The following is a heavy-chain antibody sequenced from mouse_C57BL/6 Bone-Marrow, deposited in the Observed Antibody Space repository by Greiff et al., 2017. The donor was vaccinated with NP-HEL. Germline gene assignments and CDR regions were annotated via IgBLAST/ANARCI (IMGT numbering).Heavy chain of an antibody. CDR1: GYTFTSYW. V-gene: IGHV1-59*01. CDR2: IDPSDSYT. Sequence: QVQLQHPGAELVRPGTSVKLSCKASGYTFTSYWMHWVKQRPGQGLEWIGVIDPSDSYTNYNQKFKGKATLTVDTSSSTAYMQLSSLTSEDSAVYYCASLLLRGAYWGQGTLVTVSA. D-gene: IGHD1-1*01. J-gene: IGHJ3*01. CDR3: ASLLLRGAY.